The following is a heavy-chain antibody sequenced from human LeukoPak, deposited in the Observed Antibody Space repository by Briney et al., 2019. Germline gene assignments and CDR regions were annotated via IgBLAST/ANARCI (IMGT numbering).Heavy chain of an antibody. V-gene: IGHV1-24*01. CDR3: ATGYNGGYYRAYYYYGMDV. J-gene: IGHJ6*02. CDR2: FDPEDGET. CDR1: GYTLTELS. Sequence: ASVKVSCTVSGYTLTELSMHWVRQAPGKGVEWMGGFDPEDGETIYAHKFQGRVTMTEDTSTDTAYMELSILRSEDTAVYYCATGYNGGYYRAYYYYGMDVWGQGTTVTVSS. D-gene: IGHD1-26*01.